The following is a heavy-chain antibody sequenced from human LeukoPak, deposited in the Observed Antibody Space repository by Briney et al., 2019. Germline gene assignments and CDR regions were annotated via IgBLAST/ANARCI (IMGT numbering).Heavy chain of an antibody. CDR1: GGTLSSYA. CDR3: ARAVRDGYNYRFDY. V-gene: IGHV1-69*13. CDR2: IIPIFGTA. J-gene: IGHJ4*02. Sequence: ASVKVSCKASGGTLSSYAISWVRQAPGQGLEWMGGIIPIFGTANYAQKFQGRVTITADESTSTAYMELSSLRSEDTAVYYCARAVRDGYNYRFDYWGQGTLVTVSS. D-gene: IGHD5-24*01.